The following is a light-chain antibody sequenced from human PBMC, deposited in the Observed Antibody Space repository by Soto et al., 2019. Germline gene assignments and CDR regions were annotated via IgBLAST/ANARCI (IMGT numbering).Light chain of an antibody. J-gene: IGKJ1*01. CDR2: GAS. CDR1: QTVSSN. Sequence: IVMTQSPATLSVAPGERATLACRASQTVSSNSAWYHLKPGQARRLLIYGASIRAAGIPARFTGSESGTEFTLSISSLQSEDFAVYYCQQYDDWPWTFGHGTKVDI. CDR3: QQYDDWPWT. V-gene: IGKV3-15*01.